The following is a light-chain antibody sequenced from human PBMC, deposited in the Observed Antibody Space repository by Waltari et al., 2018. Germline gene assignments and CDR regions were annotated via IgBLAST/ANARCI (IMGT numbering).Light chain of an antibody. CDR3: SAQSRNSVVI. CDR1: HSYVGVDDA. J-gene: IGLJ2*01. V-gene: IGLV2-14*03. Sequence: QSALTQPASVSGSPGHSLTIPCTGNHSYVGVDDAVPWYQDPPGPAPKVIIYDVGNRPAGVSGRFAGTKCGNTASLTISGLQPEDEATYCCSAQSRNSVVIFGAGTKLTVL. CDR2: DVG.